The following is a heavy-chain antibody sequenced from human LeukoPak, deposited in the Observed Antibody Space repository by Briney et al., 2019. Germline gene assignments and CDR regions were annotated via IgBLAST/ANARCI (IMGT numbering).Heavy chain of an antibody. J-gene: IGHJ4*02. Sequence: SETLSLTCTVSGGSISSGGYYWSWIRQPPGKGLEWIGYIYHSGSTYYNPSLKSRVTISVDRSKNQFSLKLSSVTAADTAVYYCAREGGIGSYSSYWGQGTLVTVSS. CDR3: AREGGIGSYSSY. CDR1: GGSISSGGYY. CDR2: IYHSGST. V-gene: IGHV4-30-2*01. D-gene: IGHD1-26*01.